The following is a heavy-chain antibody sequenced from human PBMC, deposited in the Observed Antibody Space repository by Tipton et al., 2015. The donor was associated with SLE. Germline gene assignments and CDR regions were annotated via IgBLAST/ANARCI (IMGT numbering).Heavy chain of an antibody. CDR3: ARVNRVAADVDF. CDR2: LDYSGTT. V-gene: IGHV4-39*07. Sequence: TLSLTCTVSGGSVTSSSYHWGWIRQSPGKGLEWIGNLDYSGTTYYNPSLQRRVTISLDTSTNRLSLKLSSVIAADTTVYYCARVNRVAADVDFWGQGILVAVSS. D-gene: IGHD6-13*01. J-gene: IGHJ4*02. CDR1: GGSVTSSSYH.